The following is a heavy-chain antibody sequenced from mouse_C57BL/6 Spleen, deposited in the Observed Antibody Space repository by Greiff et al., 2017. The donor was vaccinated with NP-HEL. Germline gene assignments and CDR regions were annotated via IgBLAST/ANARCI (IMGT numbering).Heavy chain of an antibody. CDR3: ARNGKRRYFDY. D-gene: IGHD2-1*01. CDR1: GYTFTDYY. Sequence: EVMLQQSGPELVKPGASVKISCKASGYTFTDYYMNWVKQSHGKSLEWIGDINPNNGGTSYNQKFKGKATLTVDKSSSTAYMELRSLTSEDSAVYYCARNGKRRYFDYWGQGTTLTVSS. J-gene: IGHJ2*01. CDR2: INPNNGGT. V-gene: IGHV1-26*01.